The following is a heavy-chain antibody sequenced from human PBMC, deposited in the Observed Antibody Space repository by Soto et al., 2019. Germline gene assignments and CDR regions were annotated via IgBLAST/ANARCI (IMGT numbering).Heavy chain of an antibody. D-gene: IGHD7-27*01. Sequence: SETLSLTCTVSGGSISSYYWSWIRHPPGKGLEWIGYIYHSGSTYYNPSLKSRVTISVDTSKNQFSLKLSSVTAADTAVYYCARRWGTYFDFWGQGTLVTVSS. J-gene: IGHJ4*02. CDR3: ARRWGTYFDF. CDR1: GGSISSYY. CDR2: IYHSGST. V-gene: IGHV4-59*01.